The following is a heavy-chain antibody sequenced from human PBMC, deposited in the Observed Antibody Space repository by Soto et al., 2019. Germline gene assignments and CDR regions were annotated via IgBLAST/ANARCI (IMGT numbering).Heavy chain of an antibody. CDR1: GGSISSSSYY. CDR3: ASHGEYYYYGMDV. V-gene: IGHV4-39*01. Sequence: SETLSLTCTVSGGSISSSSYYWGWIRQPPGKGLEWIGSIYYSGSTYYNPSLKSRVTISVDTSKNQFSLKLSSVTAADTAVYYGASHGEYYYYGMDVWGQGTTVTFSS. J-gene: IGHJ6*02. D-gene: IGHD3-10*01. CDR2: IYYSGST.